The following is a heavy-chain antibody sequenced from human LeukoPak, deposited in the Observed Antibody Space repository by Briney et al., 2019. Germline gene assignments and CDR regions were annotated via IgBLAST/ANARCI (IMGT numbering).Heavy chain of an antibody. CDR1: GYTFGNYG. J-gene: IGHJ4*02. CDR3: ARGWGVRYYDSSGYYYGFDY. D-gene: IGHD3-22*01. V-gene: IGHV7-4-1*02. CDR2: INTNTGNP. Sequence: ASVKVSCKAAGYTFGNYGIKWVRQAPGQGLEWMGWINTNTGNPTYAQGFTGRFVFSLDTSVSTAYLQISSLKAEDTAVYYCARGWGVRYYDSSGYYYGFDYWGQGTLVTVSS.